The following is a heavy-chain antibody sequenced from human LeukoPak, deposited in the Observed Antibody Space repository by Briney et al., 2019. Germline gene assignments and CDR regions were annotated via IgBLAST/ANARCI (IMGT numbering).Heavy chain of an antibody. CDR1: GGSLSDYY. J-gene: IGHJ4*02. CDR2: INHSGST. D-gene: IGHD3-16*02. V-gene: IGHV4-34*01. Sequence: PSETLSLTCGVYGGSLSDYYWTWIRQPPGKGLEWIGEINHSGSTNYNPSLKSRVTISVDTSKNQFSLKLSSVTAADTAVYYCASGGVIAFWGQGTLVTVSS. CDR3: ASGGVIAF.